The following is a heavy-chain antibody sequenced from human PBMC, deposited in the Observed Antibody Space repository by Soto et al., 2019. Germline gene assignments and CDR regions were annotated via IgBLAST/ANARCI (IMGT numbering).Heavy chain of an antibody. J-gene: IGHJ4*02. Sequence: SETLSLTCTVSGGSISSSSYYWGWIRQPPGKGLGWIGSIYYSGSTYYNPSLKSRVTISVDTSNNQFSLKLSSVTAADTAVYYCARHVEDTAMVTNDYWGQGTLVTVCS. D-gene: IGHD5-18*01. CDR3: ARHVEDTAMVTNDY. V-gene: IGHV4-39*01. CDR1: GGSISSSSYY. CDR2: IYYSGST.